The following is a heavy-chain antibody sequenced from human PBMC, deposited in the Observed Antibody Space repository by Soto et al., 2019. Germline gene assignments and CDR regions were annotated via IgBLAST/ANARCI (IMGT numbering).Heavy chain of an antibody. CDR3: ASRPEYGMDV. V-gene: IGHV3-23*01. CDR2: ISGSGGST. CDR1: GFTFSSYA. Sequence: GGSLRLSCAASGFTFSSYAMSWVRQAPGKGLEWVSAISGSGGSTYYGDSVKGRFTISRDNAKKSLYLQMNSLRAEDTAVYYCASRPEYGMDVWGQGTTVTVSS. J-gene: IGHJ6*02.